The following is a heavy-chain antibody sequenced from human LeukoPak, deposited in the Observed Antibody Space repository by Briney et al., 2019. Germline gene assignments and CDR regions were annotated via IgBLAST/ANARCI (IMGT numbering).Heavy chain of an antibody. J-gene: IGHJ5*02. CDR2: IYYSGST. D-gene: IGHD2-15*01. V-gene: IGHV4-59*12. Sequence: SETLSLTCTVSGRSISSYYWSWIRQPPGRGLEWIGYIYYSGSTNYNPSLKSRVTISVDTSKKQFSLKLSSVTAADTAVYYCATTHCRGSRCYEGSWFDPWGQGTLVTVSS. CDR1: GRSISSYY. CDR3: ATTHCRGSRCYEGSWFDP.